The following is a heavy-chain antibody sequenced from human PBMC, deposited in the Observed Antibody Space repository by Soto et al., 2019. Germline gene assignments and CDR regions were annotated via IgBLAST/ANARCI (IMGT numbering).Heavy chain of an antibody. J-gene: IGHJ3*02. Sequence: SETLSLTCTVSGGSISSYYWSWIRQPPGKGLEWIGYIYYSGSTNYNPSLKSRVTISVDTSKNQFSLKLSSVTAADTAVYYWASFRLLRDAFDIWGQGTMVTVSS. V-gene: IGHV4-59*01. CDR3: ASFRLLRDAFDI. CDR1: GGSISSYY. D-gene: IGHD1-26*01. CDR2: IYYSGST.